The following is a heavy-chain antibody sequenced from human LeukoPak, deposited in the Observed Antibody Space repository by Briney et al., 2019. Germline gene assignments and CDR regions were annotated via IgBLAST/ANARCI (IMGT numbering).Heavy chain of an antibody. CDR1: GYTFTAYY. V-gene: IGHV1-2*02. Sequence: ASVKVSCKASGYTFTAYYMHWVRQAPGQGPEWMGWINPNSGGTDYAQKFQGRVIMTRDTSISTAYMELSSLTSDDTAVYYCARDGIYSRNFDAFDIWGQGTMVTVSS. CDR2: INPNSGGT. CDR3: ARDGIYSRNFDAFDI. D-gene: IGHD6-13*01. J-gene: IGHJ3*02.